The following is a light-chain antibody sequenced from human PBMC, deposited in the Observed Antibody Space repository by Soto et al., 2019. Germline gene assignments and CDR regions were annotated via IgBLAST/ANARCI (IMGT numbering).Light chain of an antibody. V-gene: IGKV1-12*01. CDR3: QQRGEWPPGAT. CDR2: AAS. CDR1: QDISGW. J-gene: IGKJ5*01. Sequence: DIQMTQSPSSFSAYVGDRVTITCRASQDISGWLAWYQQKPGKAPKLLIYAASSLQSGVPSRFSGSGSGTDFTLTISSLEPEDFAVYYCQQRGEWPPGATFGQGTRLEIK.